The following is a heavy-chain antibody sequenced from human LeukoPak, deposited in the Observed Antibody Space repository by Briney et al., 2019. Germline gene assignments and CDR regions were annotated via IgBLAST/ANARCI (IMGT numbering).Heavy chain of an antibody. D-gene: IGHD4-11*01. CDR2: ISAFNGNT. CDR1: GYTFTSYG. CDR3: ARDPDYSKLSYFDY. J-gene: IGHJ4*02. Sequence: ASVKVSCKASGYTFTSYGISWVRQAPGQGLEWMGWISAFNGNTNYAQKFQGRVTMTTNTSTSTAYMELRSLRSDDTAVYYCARDPDYSKLSYFDYWGQGTLVTVSS. V-gene: IGHV1-18*01.